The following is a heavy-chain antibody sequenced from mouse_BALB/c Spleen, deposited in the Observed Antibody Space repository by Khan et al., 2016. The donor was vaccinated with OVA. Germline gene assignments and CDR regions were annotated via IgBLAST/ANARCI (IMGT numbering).Heavy chain of an antibody. D-gene: IGHD2-3*01. Sequence: EVKLEESGPGLVKPSQSLSLTCTVTGYSITSDYAWNWIRQFPGNKLEWMGYISYSGSTNYNPAPKSRISITRDTSKNQFFLQLNSVTTEDTATYYCARDGSRYNYAMDYWGQGTSVTVSS. CDR1: GYSITSDYA. CDR3: ARDGSRYNYAMDY. CDR2: ISYSGST. J-gene: IGHJ4*01. V-gene: IGHV3-2*02.